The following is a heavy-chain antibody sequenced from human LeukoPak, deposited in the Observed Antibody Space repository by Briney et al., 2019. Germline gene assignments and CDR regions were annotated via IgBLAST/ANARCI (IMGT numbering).Heavy chain of an antibody. CDR1: GGSISSGGYS. Sequence: SETLSLTCAVSGGSISSGGYSWSWIRQPPGTGLEWIGYIYHSGSTYYNPSLKSRVTISVDRSKNQFSLKLSSVTAADTAVYYCARVGVDYYDSSVYFDYWGQGTLVTVSS. V-gene: IGHV4-30-2*01. CDR3: ARVGVDYYDSSVYFDY. J-gene: IGHJ4*02. CDR2: IYHSGST. D-gene: IGHD3-22*01.